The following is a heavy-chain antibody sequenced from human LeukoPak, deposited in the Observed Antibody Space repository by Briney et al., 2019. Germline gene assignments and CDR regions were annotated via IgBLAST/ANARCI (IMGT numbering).Heavy chain of an antibody. D-gene: IGHD5-24*01. CDR3: ASGGDGEAFDY. CDR2: NSYSGST. Sequence: PSETLYLTCTVPGGSISSDYWSWIRQPPWKGLEWIGYNSYSGSTHYNPSLKSRVTISVDTSKNQFSLKLSSVTAADTAVYYCASGGDGEAFDYWGQGTLVTVSS. CDR1: GGSISSDY. J-gene: IGHJ4*02. V-gene: IGHV4-59*01.